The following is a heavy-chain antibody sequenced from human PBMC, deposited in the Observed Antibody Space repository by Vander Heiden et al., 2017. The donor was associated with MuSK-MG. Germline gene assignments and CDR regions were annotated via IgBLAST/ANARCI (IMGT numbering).Heavy chain of an antibody. CDR3: ARDVPAFTRTDAFDI. CDR2: TYYRSQWYN. V-gene: IGHV6-1*01. J-gene: IGHJ3*02. CDR1: GASPSTKSAA. D-gene: IGHD3-10*02. Sequence: VQLQRSGPGLVKPSQTLSLPCAIPGASPSTKSAAWNWIRQSPSRGLEWLGRTYYRSQWYNDYAVSVKSRITINPDKSKNQFSLQLNSVTPEDSAVYYCARDVPAFTRTDAFDIWGQGTMVTVSS.